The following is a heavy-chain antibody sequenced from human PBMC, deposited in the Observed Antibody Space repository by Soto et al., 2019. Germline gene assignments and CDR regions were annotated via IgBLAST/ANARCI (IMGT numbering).Heavy chain of an antibody. V-gene: IGHV3-30-3*01. CDR1: GFAFSSYA. CDR2: ISYDGSNK. J-gene: IGHJ4*02. CDR3: ERNYYGSGSYLLTPFDY. D-gene: IGHD3-10*01. Sequence: VGSLRLSCAASGFAFSSYAMHWVRQAPGKGLEWVAVISYDGSNKYYADSVKGRFTISRDNSKNTLYLQMNSLRAEDTAVYCCERNYYGSGSYLLTPFDYWGEGTLVTVSS.